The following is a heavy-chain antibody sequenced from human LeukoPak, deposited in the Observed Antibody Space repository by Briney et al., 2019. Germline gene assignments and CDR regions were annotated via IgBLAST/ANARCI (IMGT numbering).Heavy chain of an antibody. CDR2: FDPEDGET. V-gene: IGHV1-24*01. Sequence: ASVKVSCKVSGYTLTELSMHWVRQAPGKGLEWMGGFDPEDGETIYAQKFQGRVTMTVDTSTDTAYMELSSLRSEDTAVYYCATVGTTVVLWRVFDYWGQGTLVTVSS. CDR3: ATVGTTVVLWRVFDY. CDR1: GYTLTELS. D-gene: IGHD4-23*01. J-gene: IGHJ4*02.